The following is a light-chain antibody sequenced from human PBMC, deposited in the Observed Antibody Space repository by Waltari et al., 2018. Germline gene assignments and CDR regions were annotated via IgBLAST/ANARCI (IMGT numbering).Light chain of an antibody. Sequence: QSALTQPASVSGSPGQSITISCTGSSNDVGTYNSVSWYQQHPGKAPKLIIFEVRHRPSGVSNRFSASKSGNKASLTISGLQTEDEADYYCSSYTSSSTLVFGGGTKVTVL. V-gene: IGLV2-14*01. CDR1: SNDVGTYNS. CDR2: EVR. CDR3: SSYTSSSTLV. J-gene: IGLJ2*01.